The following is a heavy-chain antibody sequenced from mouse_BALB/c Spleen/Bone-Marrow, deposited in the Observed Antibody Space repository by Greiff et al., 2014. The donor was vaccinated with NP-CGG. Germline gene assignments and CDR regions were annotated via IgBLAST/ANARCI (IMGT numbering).Heavy chain of an antibody. Sequence: VKLVESGAELVKPGASVKLSCTASGFNIKDTYMHWVKQRPEQGLEWIGRIDPASGNTKFDPKFQGKATIASDTSSNTAYLQLSSLTSEDTAVYYCAAYYYVSSYGFAYWGQGTLVTVSA. D-gene: IGHD1-1*01. CDR2: IDPASGNT. CDR3: AAYYYVSSYGFAY. V-gene: IGHV14-3*02. CDR1: GFNIKDTY. J-gene: IGHJ3*01.